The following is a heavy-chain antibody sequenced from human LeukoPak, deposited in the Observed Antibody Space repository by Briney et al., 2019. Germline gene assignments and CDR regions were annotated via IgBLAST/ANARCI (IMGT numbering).Heavy chain of an antibody. CDR2: TYYRSKWYN. CDR3: ARDAGTTGWYTIDY. J-gene: IGHJ4*02. D-gene: IGHD6-19*01. CDR1: GDSVSSKNGA. Sequence: SQTLSLTCAISGDSVSSKNGALNWIRQSPSRGLEWLGRTYYRSKWYNDYAVSVPGRITNNPDTSKNQFSLQLNSVTPDDTAVYYCARDAGTTGWYTIDYWGQGTLVTVSS. V-gene: IGHV6-1*01.